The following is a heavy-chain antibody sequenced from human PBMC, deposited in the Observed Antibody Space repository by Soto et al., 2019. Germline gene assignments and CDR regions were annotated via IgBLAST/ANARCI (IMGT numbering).Heavy chain of an antibody. CDR2: IYYTANT. V-gene: IGHV4-59*13. J-gene: IGHJ5*02. D-gene: IGHD6-13*01. Sequence: CAASISSFCCYCIRQLPGKGLECIGYIYYTANTNYDPSLKSRVNTSVDTSKNQFSLKLSSVTAADTAVYYCARNTRSSSWYNWFDPWGQGTLVTVSS. CDR1: AASISSFC. CDR3: ARNTRSSSWYNWFDP.